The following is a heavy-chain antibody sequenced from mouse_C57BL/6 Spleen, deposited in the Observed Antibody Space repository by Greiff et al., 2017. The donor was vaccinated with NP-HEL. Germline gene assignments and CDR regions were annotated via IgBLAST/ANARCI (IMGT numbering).Heavy chain of an antibody. V-gene: IGHV2-2*01. CDR3: ARKGDGYLAWFAY. D-gene: IGHD2-3*01. J-gene: IGHJ3*01. Sequence: QVQLKESGPGLVQPSQSLSITCTVSGFSLTSYGVHWVRQSPGKGLEWLGVIWSGGSTDYNAAFISRLSISKDNSKSQVFFKMNSLQADDTAIYYCARKGDGYLAWFAYWGQGTLVTVSA. CDR1: GFSLTSYG. CDR2: IWSGGST.